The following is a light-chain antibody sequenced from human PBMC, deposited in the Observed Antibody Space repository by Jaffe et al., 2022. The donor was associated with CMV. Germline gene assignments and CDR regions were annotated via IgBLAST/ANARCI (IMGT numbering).Light chain of an antibody. J-gene: IGKJ1*01. Sequence: DIQMTQSPSTLSASVGDRVTITCRASQSINTWLAWYQQKPGKAPKLLISKASDLESGVPSRFSGSGSGTDFTLTINSLQPDDFATYHCLQYNSYLRTFGQGTEVEIK. CDR1: QSINTW. CDR2: KAS. CDR3: LQYNSYLRT. V-gene: IGKV1-5*03.